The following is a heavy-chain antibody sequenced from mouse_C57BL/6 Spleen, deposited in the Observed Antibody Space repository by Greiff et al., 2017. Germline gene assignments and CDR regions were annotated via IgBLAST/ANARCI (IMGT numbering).Heavy chain of an antibody. CDR3: ARYYDYDRDAMDY. CDR1: GYAFTNYL. V-gene: IGHV1-54*01. CDR2: INPGSGGT. Sequence: QVQLQQSGAELVRPGTSVKVSCKASGYAFTNYLIEWVKQRPGQGLEWIGVINPGSGGTNYNEKFKGKATLTADKSSSTAYMQLSSLTSEDSAVYFCARYYDYDRDAMDYWGQGTSVTVSS. D-gene: IGHD2-4*01. J-gene: IGHJ4*01.